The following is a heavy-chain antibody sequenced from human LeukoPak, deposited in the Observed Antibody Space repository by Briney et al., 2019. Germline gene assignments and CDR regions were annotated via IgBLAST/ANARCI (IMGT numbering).Heavy chain of an antibody. D-gene: IGHD5-12*01. V-gene: IGHV1-24*01. CDR1: GYTLTELS. Sequence: AASVKLSCKVSGYTLTELSMHWVRQAPGKGLEWMGGFNPEDGETIYAQKFQGRVTMTEDTSTDTAYMELNSLRSEDTAVYYCATARGYSGYDLSGTFDYWGQGTLVTVSS. CDR3: ATARGYSGYDLSGTFDY. CDR2: FNPEDGET. J-gene: IGHJ4*02.